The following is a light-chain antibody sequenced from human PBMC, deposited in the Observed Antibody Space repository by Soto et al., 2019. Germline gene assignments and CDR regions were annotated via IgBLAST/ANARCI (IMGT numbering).Light chain of an antibody. V-gene: IGKV3-20*01. Sequence: IVLTQSPGTLSLSPGERATLSCRTSQSVSSSYLAWYQQKPGQAPRLLIYGASSRATGITDRFIGSGSGTDFTLTISRLEPEDLAVYYCQQYGSSPVTFGQGTKLEIK. CDR2: GAS. CDR1: QSVSSSY. J-gene: IGKJ2*01. CDR3: QQYGSSPVT.